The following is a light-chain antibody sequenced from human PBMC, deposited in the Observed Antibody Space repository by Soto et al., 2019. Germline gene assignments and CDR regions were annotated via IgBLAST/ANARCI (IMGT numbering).Light chain of an antibody. J-gene: IGKJ1*01. CDR1: QSISNW. V-gene: IGKV1-5*03. CDR2: KAS. CDR3: QQYNTYPLT. Sequence: DLQMTQSPSTLSASVGDTVTITCRASQSISNWLAWYQQRPGKAPNLLIYKASSLEGGVPSRFSGSGSGTDFTLTISSLQPDDFATYYCQQYNTYPLTSGQGTSVE.